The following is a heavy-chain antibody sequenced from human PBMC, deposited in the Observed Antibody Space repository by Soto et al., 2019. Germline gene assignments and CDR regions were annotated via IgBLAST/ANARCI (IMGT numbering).Heavy chain of an antibody. V-gene: IGHV4-31*03. CDR2: IYYSGST. J-gene: IGHJ4*02. CDR1: GGSISSGGYY. D-gene: IGHD1-26*01. Sequence: SETLSLTCTVSGGSISSGGYYWSWIRQHPGKGLEWIGYIYYSGSTYYNPSLKSRVTISVDTSKNQFSLKLSSVTAADTAVYYCAREAGASWELPRLYYFDYWGKGTLVTVSS. CDR3: AREAGASWELPRLYYFDY.